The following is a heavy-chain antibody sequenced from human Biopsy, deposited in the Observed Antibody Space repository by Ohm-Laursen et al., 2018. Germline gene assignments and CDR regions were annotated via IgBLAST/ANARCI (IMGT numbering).Heavy chain of an antibody. CDR1: GYTLTELS. J-gene: IGHJ4*02. CDR2: FDREERKT. CDR3: ATGPYYDTRFYYNVRPFDF. Sequence: ASVKVSCKLSGYTLTELSIHWVRQTGGKGLEWMGGFDREERKTVYAEKFQGRVTMTEDTSTDTVYMEVTSLRSGDTAVYYCATGPYYDTRFYYNVRPFDFWGQGTLVTVSS. V-gene: IGHV1-24*01. D-gene: IGHD3-10*01.